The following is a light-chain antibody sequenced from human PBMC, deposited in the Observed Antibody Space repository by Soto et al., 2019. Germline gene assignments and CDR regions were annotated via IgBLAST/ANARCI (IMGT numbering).Light chain of an antibody. V-gene: IGKV3-15*01. CDR2: GAS. CDR3: QQYNNWPPWT. J-gene: IGKJ1*01. CDR1: QSVSSN. Sequence: EIVMTQSPATLSVSPGERATLSCRASQSVSSNLAWYQQKPGQAPRLLIYGASTRATGNPARFSGSGSGTEFTLTISSPQSEDFAVYYCQQYNNWPPWTFGQGTKV.